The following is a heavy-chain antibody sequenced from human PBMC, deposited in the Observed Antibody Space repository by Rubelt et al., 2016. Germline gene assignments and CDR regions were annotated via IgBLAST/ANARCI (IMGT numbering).Heavy chain of an antibody. J-gene: IGHJ5*02. CDR3: ARDHRGDGYNYH. CDR2: IYYSGGT. D-gene: IGHD5-24*01. CDR1: GGSISSSSYY. V-gene: IGHV4-39*07. Sequence: QLQLQESGPGLVKPSETLSLTCTVSGGSISSSSYYWGWIRQPPGKGLAWIGSIYYSGGTYYNPSLKSRVTISVDTSKNQFSLKLSSVTAADTAVYYCARDHRGDGYNYHWGQGTLVTVSS.